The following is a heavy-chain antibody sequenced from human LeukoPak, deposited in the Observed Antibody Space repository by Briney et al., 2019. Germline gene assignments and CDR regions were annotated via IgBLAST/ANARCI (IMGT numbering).Heavy chain of an antibody. CDR2: INAGNGNT. CDR1: GYTFTSYA. D-gene: IGHD5-12*01. Sequence: ASVKVSCKASGYTFTSYAMHWVRQAPGQRLEWMGWINAGNGNTKYSQEFQGRVTITRDTSASTAYMELSSLRSEDMAVYYCARGGNSGYDLGYWGQGTLVIVSS. J-gene: IGHJ4*02. CDR3: ARGGNSGYDLGY. V-gene: IGHV1-3*03.